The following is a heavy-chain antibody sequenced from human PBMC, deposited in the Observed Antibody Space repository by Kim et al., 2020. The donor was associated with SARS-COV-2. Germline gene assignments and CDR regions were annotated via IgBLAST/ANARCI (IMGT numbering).Heavy chain of an antibody. CDR3: ADEVVVPYTDYYYYYMDV. J-gene: IGHJ6*03. Sequence: SVKVSCKASGGTFSSYAISWVRQAPGQGLEWMGRIIPILGIANYAQKFQGRVTITADKSTSTAYMELSSLRSEDTAVYYCADEVVVPYTDYYYYYMDVWGKGTTVTVSS. CDR1: GGTFSSYA. CDR2: IIPILGIA. V-gene: IGHV1-69*04. D-gene: IGHD2-2*01.